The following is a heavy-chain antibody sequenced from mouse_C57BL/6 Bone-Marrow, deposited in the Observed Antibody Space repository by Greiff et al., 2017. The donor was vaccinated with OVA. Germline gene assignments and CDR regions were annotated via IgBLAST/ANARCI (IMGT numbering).Heavy chain of an antibody. V-gene: IGHV1-59*01. CDR3: ARRGLDY. CDR2: IDPSDSYT. Sequence: QVQLQQPGAELVRPGTSVKLSCKASGYTFTSYWMHWVKQRPGQGLEWIGVIDPSDSYTNYNQKFKGKATLTVDTSSSTAYMQLSSLTSEDSAVYYGARRGLDYWGQGTTLTVSS. CDR1: GYTFTSYW. J-gene: IGHJ2*01.